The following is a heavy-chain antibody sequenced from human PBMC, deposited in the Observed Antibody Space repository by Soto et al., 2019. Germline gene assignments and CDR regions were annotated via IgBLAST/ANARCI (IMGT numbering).Heavy chain of an antibody. CDR3: VKNGGQ. D-gene: IGHD3-16*01. CDR2: INSDASIT. CDR1: GITFRGPA. Sequence: SCAASGITFRGPAMHWVRQTPGRRLVWVSRINSDASITTYADSVKGRFTISRDNAQNTLYLQMNSLRVDDTGVYYCVKNGGQWGQGTLVTVSS. J-gene: IGHJ4*02. V-gene: IGHV3-74*03.